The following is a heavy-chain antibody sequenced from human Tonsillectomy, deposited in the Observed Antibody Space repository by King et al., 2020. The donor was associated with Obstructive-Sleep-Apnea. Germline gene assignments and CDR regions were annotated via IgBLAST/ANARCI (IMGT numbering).Heavy chain of an antibody. CDR3: AKTQRSYYDTSGYWRDAFDI. V-gene: IGHV3-23*04. CDR1: GFTFSSYA. Sequence: VQLVESGGGLVQPGGSLRLSCAASGFTFSSYAMSWVRQAPGKGLEWVSTISGSGGSTYYADSVKGRFTISRDNSDNTLYLQRNSLIAEDTAVYYCAKTQRSYYDTSGYWRDAFDIWGQGTMVTVSS. J-gene: IGHJ3*02. CDR2: ISGSGGST. D-gene: IGHD3-22*01.